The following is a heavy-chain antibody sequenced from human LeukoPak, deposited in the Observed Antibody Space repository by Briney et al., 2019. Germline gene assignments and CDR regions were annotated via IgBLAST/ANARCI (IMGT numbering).Heavy chain of an antibody. CDR1: GFTVSSNY. J-gene: IGHJ4*02. Sequence: GGSLRLSCAASGFTVSSNYMSWVRQAPGKGLEWVSVIYSGGSTYYADSVKGRFTISRDNSKNMLFLQMNSLRAEDTAVYYCVGTGPLSSNGWDFNYWGQGTLVTVSS. CDR2: IYSGGST. V-gene: IGHV3-53*01. CDR3: VGTGPLSSNGWDFNY. D-gene: IGHD6-19*01.